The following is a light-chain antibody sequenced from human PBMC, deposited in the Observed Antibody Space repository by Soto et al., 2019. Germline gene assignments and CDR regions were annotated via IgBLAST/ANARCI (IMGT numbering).Light chain of an antibody. J-gene: IGKJ1*01. V-gene: IGKV3-15*01. CDR3: QQHNNWPSWT. CDR2: GAS. Sequence: EIVMTQSASTLSVSAGERAALSCRDSQSVSSNLAWYQQKPRQAPRLLIYGASTRATGIPARFSGSGSATEFTLTISSLQSEDFAVYYCQQHNNWPSWTFGQGTKVDIK. CDR1: QSVSSN.